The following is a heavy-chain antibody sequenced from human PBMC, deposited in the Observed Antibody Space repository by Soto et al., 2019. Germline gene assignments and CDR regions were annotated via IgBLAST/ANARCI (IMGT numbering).Heavy chain of an antibody. V-gene: IGHV3-23*01. CDR3: AKDRTYSYCSGGSCSEFDY. D-gene: IGHD2-15*01. CDR2: ISGSGGST. Sequence: GGSLRLSCAASGFTFSSYAMSWVRQAPGKGLEWVSAISGSGGSTYYADSVKGRFTISRDNSKNTLYLQMNSLRAEDTAVYYCAKDRTYSYCSGGSCSEFDYWGQGTLVTVSS. J-gene: IGHJ4*02. CDR1: GFTFSSYA.